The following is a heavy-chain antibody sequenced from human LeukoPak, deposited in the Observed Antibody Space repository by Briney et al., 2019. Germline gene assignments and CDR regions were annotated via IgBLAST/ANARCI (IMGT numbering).Heavy chain of an antibody. CDR2: INWNGGST. V-gene: IGHV3-20*04. CDR3: ARNLGGYGDYTNMDV. J-gene: IGHJ6*03. CDR1: EFTFDDYD. D-gene: IGHD4-17*01. Sequence: PGGSLRLSCAASEFTFDDYDMNWVRQAPGRGLEWVSGINWNGGSTGYADSVKGRFTVSRDNAKNSLYLQMNSLRAEDTALYYCARNLGGYGDYTNMDVWGKGTTVTVSS.